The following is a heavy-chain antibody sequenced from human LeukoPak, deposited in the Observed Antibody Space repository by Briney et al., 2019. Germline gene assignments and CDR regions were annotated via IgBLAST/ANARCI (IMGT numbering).Heavy chain of an antibody. D-gene: IGHD1-1*01. CDR3: ARGYSESHGPEYCFDY. J-gene: IGHJ4*02. V-gene: IGHV1-69*13. Sequence: SVKVSCKASGGTFSSYAISWVRQAPGQGLEWMGGIIPIFGTANYAQKFQGRVTITADESTSTAYMELSSLRSEDTAVYYCARGYSESHGPEYCFDYWGQGTLVTVSS. CDR2: IIPIFGTA. CDR1: GGTFSSYA.